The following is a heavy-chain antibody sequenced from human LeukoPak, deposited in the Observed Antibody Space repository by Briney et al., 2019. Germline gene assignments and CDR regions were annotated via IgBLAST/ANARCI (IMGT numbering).Heavy chain of an antibody. Sequence: GGSLRLSCAASGFTFSSYSMNWVRQAPGKGLEWVSVIYSGGTTYYADSVKGRFTISRDNSKNTLYLQMNSLRAEDTAVYYCATHSGGNWGQGTLVTVSS. CDR3: ATHSGGN. V-gene: IGHV3-66*04. D-gene: IGHD3-10*01. CDR1: GFTFSSYS. CDR2: IYSGGTT. J-gene: IGHJ4*02.